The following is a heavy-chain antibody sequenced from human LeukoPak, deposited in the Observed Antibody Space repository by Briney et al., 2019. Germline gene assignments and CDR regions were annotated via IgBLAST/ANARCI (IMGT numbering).Heavy chain of an antibody. Sequence: SETLSLTCTVSGDSISTSYWSWIRQPPGKGLEWIGHIYSSGTTKYNPSLSGRVTISVDTSKNQLYLQLTAVTAADTAVYYCARDRQPSWYRGLDVWGQGTTVTVSS. D-gene: IGHD6-13*01. V-gene: IGHV4-59*01. J-gene: IGHJ6*02. CDR1: GDSISTSY. CDR2: IYSSGTT. CDR3: ARDRQPSWYRGLDV.